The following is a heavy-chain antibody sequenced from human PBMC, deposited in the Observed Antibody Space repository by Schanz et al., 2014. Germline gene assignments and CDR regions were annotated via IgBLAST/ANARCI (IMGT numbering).Heavy chain of an antibody. J-gene: IGHJ6*02. CDR2: ISGFGTGA. Sequence: EVQLLESGGGLVQPGGSLRLSCAASGFTFSNYALVWVRQPPGKGLEWISGISGFGTGAYYADSVKGRFTISRDNSKNTVYLQMDSLRPEDTAVYYCAKQFLSYYFYGMDVWGQGTTVSVSS. CDR3: AKQFLSYYFYGMDV. V-gene: IGHV3-23*01. CDR1: GFTFSNYA.